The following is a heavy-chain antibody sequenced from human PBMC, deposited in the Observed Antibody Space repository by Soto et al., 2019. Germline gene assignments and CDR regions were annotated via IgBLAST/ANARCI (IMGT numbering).Heavy chain of an antibody. Sequence: SETLSLTCTVSGGSISSYYWSWIRQPPGKGLEWIGYIYYSGSTNYNPSLKSRVTISVDTSKNQFSLKLSSVTDADTAVYYCARVLDITYYDFWSGYYPEPYFDYWGQGTLVTVSS. CDR3: ARVLDITYYDFWSGYYPEPYFDY. D-gene: IGHD3-3*01. CDR1: GGSISSYY. V-gene: IGHV4-59*01. CDR2: IYYSGST. J-gene: IGHJ4*02.